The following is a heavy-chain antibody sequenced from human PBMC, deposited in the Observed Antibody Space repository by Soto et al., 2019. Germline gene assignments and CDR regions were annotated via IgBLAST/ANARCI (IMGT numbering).Heavy chain of an antibody. CDR3: ARVMGEFSLPGSLVFDF. CDR2: IYITGHT. V-gene: IGHV4-38-2*02. J-gene: IGHJ4*02. Sequence: ETLSPTCTVSNSSITTGYSWGGIRQTPGKGLECIATIYITGHTYYNPSLKSPVTISVDTSAHHTSLKMTSVTAAHPSFSFCARVMGEFSLPGSLVFDFWGQGALVTVS. D-gene: IGHD3-16*01. CDR1: NSSITTGYS.